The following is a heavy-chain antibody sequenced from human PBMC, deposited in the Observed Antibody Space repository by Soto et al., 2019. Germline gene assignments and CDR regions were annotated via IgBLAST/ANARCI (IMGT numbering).Heavy chain of an antibody. CDR1: GFTFSSYA. D-gene: IGHD5-12*01. V-gene: IGHV3-30-3*01. CDR2: ISYDGSNK. J-gene: IGHJ4*02. Sequence: QVQLVESGGGVVQPGRSLRLSCAASGFTFSSYAMHWVRQAPGKGLEWVAVISYDGSNKYYADSVKGRFTIPRDNSKNTLYLQMNSLRAEDTAVYYCAREIVAGTDYWGQGTLVTVSS. CDR3: AREIVAGTDY.